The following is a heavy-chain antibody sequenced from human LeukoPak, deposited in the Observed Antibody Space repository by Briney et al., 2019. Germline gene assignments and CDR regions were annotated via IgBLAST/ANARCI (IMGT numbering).Heavy chain of an antibody. J-gene: IGHJ6*02. CDR2: INPNSCGT. V-gene: IGHV1-2*02. CDR1: GYTFTGYY. CDR3: ARILERQYGMDV. D-gene: IGHD1-1*01. Sequence: GASVTVSCKASGYTFTGYYMHWVRQAPGQGLEWMGWINPNSCGTNYAQKFQGRVTMTRDTSISTAYMELSRLRSDDTAVYYCARILERQYGMDVWGQGTTVTVSS.